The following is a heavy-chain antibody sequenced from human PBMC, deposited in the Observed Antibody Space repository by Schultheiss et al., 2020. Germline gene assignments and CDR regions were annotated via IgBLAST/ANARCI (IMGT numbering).Heavy chain of an antibody. CDR2: ISSNGGST. D-gene: IGHD3-16*01. CDR1: GFTFSSYA. CDR3: ASDRGGDQHDAFDI. V-gene: IGHV3-64*01. J-gene: IGHJ3*02. Sequence: GGSLRLSCASSGFTFSSYAMHWVRHAPGKGLEYVSAISSNGGSTYYANSVKGRFTISRDNSKNTLYLQMGSLRAEDMVVYYCASDRGGDQHDAFDIWGQGTMVTVSS.